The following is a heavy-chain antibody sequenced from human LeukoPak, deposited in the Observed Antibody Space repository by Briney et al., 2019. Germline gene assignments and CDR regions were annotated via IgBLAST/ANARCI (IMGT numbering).Heavy chain of an antibody. Sequence: GGSLRLSCAASGFSFSSFGMHWVRQAPGKGLEWVTFIYYDGSKKYYADSVKGRFTISRDNSKNTLHLQMNSLRAEDTAVYYCARDLSSVAADYWGQGILVTVSS. CDR1: GFSFSSFG. J-gene: IGHJ4*02. CDR3: ARDLSSVAADY. CDR2: IYYDGSKK. V-gene: IGHV3-30*19. D-gene: IGHD6-25*01.